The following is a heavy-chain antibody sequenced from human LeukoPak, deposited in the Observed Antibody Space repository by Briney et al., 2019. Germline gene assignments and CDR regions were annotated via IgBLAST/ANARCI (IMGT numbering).Heavy chain of an antibody. Sequence: GGSLRLSCAASGLTFSSYAMSWVRQAPGKGLEWVSGTSGSGRSIHYADSVKGRFTVSRDNSKNTLYLQMNSLRADDTAVYYCAKDMNSWRDGSGLGDYFDYWGQGTLVTVSS. CDR1: GLTFSSYA. V-gene: IGHV3-23*01. J-gene: IGHJ4*02. D-gene: IGHD6-19*01. CDR2: TSGSGRSI. CDR3: AKDMNSWRDGSGLGDYFDY.